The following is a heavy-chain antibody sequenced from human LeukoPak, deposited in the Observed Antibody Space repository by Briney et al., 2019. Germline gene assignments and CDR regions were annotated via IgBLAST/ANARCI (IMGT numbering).Heavy chain of an antibody. J-gene: IGHJ4*02. D-gene: IGHD4-11*01. CDR2: IIPIFGTA. CDR3: ASPALTTVTTSSRLDY. CDR1: GGTFSSYA. Sequence: SVKVSCKASGGTFSSYAISWVRQAPGQGLEWMGGIIPIFGTANYAQKFQGRVTITADESTSTAYMELSSLRSEDTAVYYCASPALTTVTTSSRLDYWGQGTLVTVSS. V-gene: IGHV1-69*13.